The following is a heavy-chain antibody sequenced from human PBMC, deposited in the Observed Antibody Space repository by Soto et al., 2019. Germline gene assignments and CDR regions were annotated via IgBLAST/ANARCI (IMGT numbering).Heavy chain of an antibody. J-gene: IGHJ6*02. Sequence: VASVKVSCKASGYTFTSYGISWVRQAPGQGLEWMGWISAYNGNTNYAQKLQGRVTMTTDTSTSTAYMELRSLRSDDTAVYYCARGSRYYYGLDGMDVWGQGTTVTVSS. V-gene: IGHV1-18*01. D-gene: IGHD3-10*01. CDR1: GYTFTSYG. CDR3: ARGSRYYYGLDGMDV. CDR2: ISAYNGNT.